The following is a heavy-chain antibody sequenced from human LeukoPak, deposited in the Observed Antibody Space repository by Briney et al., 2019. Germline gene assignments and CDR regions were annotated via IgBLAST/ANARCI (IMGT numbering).Heavy chain of an antibody. CDR1: GGSISSYY. Sequence: SETLSLTCTVSGGSISSYYWSWIRQPPGTGLGGSGYIYYSGSTNYNPSLKSRVTISVDTSKNQFSLKLSSVTAADTAVYYCARLRGSGSYYNPYYYYMDVWGKGTTVTVSS. J-gene: IGHJ6*03. D-gene: IGHD3-10*01. V-gene: IGHV4-59*01. CDR2: IYYSGST. CDR3: ARLRGSGSYYNPYYYYMDV.